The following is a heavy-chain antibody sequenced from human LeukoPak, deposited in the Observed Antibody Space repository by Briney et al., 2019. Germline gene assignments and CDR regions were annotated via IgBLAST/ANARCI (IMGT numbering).Heavy chain of an antibody. D-gene: IGHD6-13*01. Sequence: PGRSLRLSCAASGVTFSSNTMHWVRLAPGKGLEWVALISYDGSNKYYADSVKGRFTISRDNSKNTLYLQMNSLRAEDTAVYYCARDLTPSRYSSSRNRFDYWGQGTLVTVSS. CDR1: GVTFSSNT. CDR3: ARDLTPSRYSSSRNRFDY. CDR2: ISYDGSNK. J-gene: IGHJ4*02. V-gene: IGHV3-30-3*01.